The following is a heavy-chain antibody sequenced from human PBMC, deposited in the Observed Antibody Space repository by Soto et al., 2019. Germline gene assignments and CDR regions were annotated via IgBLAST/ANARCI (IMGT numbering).Heavy chain of an antibody. Sequence: EVKFLESGGGLVQPGGSLRLSCKTSGFIFSEYTMSWVRQAPGKGMEWVSAIYSGGTAFYADSVRGRFTISRDNSATTVGLQMNSLRVEDSAIYNCAKDRKPDKSWAYAYWGRGTLFTVSS. CDR2: IYSGGTA. D-gene: IGHD2-2*01. V-gene: IGHV3-23*01. CDR3: AKDRKPDKSWAYAY. CDR1: GFIFSEYT. J-gene: IGHJ4*02.